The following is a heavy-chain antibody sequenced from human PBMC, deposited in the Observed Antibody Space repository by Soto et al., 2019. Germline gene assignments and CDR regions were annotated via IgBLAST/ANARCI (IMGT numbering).Heavy chain of an antibody. V-gene: IGHV3-30*03. Sequence: QVQLVESGGGVVPPGTSLRLSCAASGFTFSDHGMHWVRQAPGKGLEWVAVVSAAGGTTYYADSVKGRLTLSRDNSRNTLPLQMNSLTSVDTAVYYCTREGTGRLRYAFDVWGQGTVVTVSS. CDR1: GFTFSDHG. D-gene: IGHD2-8*02. CDR3: TREGTGRLRYAFDV. CDR2: VSAAGGTT. J-gene: IGHJ3*01.